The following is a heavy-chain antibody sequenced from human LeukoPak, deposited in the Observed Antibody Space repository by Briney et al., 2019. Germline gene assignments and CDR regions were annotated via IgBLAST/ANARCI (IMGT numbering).Heavy chain of an antibody. CDR1: GGSFSGYY. CDR3: ASVHRMLSFLW. CDR2: INHSGST. V-gene: IGHV4-34*01. D-gene: IGHD2-8*01. J-gene: IGHJ4*02. Sequence: SETLSLTCAVYGGSFSGYYWSWIRQPPGKGLEWIGEINHSGSTNYNPSLKSRVTISVDTSKNQFSLKLSSVTAADTAVYYCASVHRMLSFLWWGQGTLVTVSS.